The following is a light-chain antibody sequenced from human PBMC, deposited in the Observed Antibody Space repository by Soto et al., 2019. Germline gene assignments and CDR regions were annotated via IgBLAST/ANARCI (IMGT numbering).Light chain of an antibody. CDR1: QSVSSSY. V-gene: IGKV3-20*01. CDR2: GAS. Sequence: EIVLTQSPGTLSLSPGERATLSCRASQSVSSSYLAWYQQKPGQAPRLLIYGASSRATAIPDRFSGSGSGTDFTLTISRLEPEAFAVSYCQQYGSSRTFGQGTKVEIK. J-gene: IGKJ1*01. CDR3: QQYGSSRT.